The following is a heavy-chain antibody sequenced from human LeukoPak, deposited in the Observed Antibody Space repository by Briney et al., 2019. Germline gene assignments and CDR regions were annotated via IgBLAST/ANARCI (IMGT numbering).Heavy chain of an antibody. D-gene: IGHD7-27*01. CDR3: ASNTGTVFDY. V-gene: IGHV4-59*01. CDR1: GGSFSGYY. CDR2: VYYTGST. J-gene: IGHJ4*02. Sequence: PSETLSLTCAVYGGSFSGYYWSWIRQPPGKGLEWIGYVYYTGSTEYNPSLRSRVTISLDMSKQQFSLNLTSVTAADTAVYYCASNTGTVFDYWGQGALVTVSS.